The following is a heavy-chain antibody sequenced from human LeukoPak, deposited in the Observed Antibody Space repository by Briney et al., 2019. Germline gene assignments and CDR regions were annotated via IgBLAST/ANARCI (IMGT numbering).Heavy chain of an antibody. Sequence: GATVKISCKASGYTFTDYYMHWVQQAPGKGLEWMGRVDPEDGETIYAEKFQGRVTITADTSTDTAYMELSSLRSEDTAVYYCARDRDPELSRGAFDIWGQGTMVTVSS. CDR1: GYTFTDYY. CDR3: ARDRDPELSRGAFDI. V-gene: IGHV1-69-2*01. J-gene: IGHJ3*02. D-gene: IGHD1-26*01. CDR2: VDPEDGET.